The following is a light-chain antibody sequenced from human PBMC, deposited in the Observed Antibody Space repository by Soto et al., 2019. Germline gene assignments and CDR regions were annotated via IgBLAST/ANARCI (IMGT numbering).Light chain of an antibody. CDR1: QSISSY. CDR3: QQSYSTLPLT. CDR2: AAS. V-gene: IGKV1-39*01. Sequence: DIQMTQSPSSLSASVGDRVTIPCRASQSISSYLNWYQQKPGKAPKLLIYAASSLQSGVPSRFSGSGSGTDFTLTISSLQPEDFATYYCQQSYSTLPLTFGGGTKMEIK. J-gene: IGKJ4*01.